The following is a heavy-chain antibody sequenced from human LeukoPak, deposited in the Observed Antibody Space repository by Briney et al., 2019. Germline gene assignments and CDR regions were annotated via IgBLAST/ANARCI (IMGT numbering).Heavy chain of an antibody. CDR3: ARGGGDYCFDY. Sequence: GGSLRLSCAASGFTFSSYAMSWVRQAPGKGLEWVSAISGSGGSTYYADSVKGRFTISRDNSKNTLYMQMSSLGAEDTAVYFCARGGGDYCFDYWGQGALVTVSS. J-gene: IGHJ4*02. CDR2: ISGSGGST. CDR1: GFTFSSYA. D-gene: IGHD2-21*02. V-gene: IGHV3-23*01.